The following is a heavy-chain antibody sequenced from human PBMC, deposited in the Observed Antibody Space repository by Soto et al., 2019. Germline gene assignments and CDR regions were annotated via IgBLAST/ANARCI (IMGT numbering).Heavy chain of an antibody. CDR1: GYRFTSYW. Sequence: PGESLKISCKGSGYRFTSYWIGWVRQMPGKGLEWMGIIYPGDSDTRYSPSFQGQVTISADKSISTAYLQWSSLKASDTAMYYCARLLDPGYSSGWYSNWFDPWGQGTLVTVSS. CDR3: ARLLDPGYSSGWYSNWFDP. CDR2: IYPGDSDT. J-gene: IGHJ5*02. D-gene: IGHD6-19*01. V-gene: IGHV5-51*01.